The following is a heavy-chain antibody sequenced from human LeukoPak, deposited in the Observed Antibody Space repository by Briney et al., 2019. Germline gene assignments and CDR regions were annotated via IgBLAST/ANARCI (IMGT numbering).Heavy chain of an antibody. J-gene: IGHJ6*02. CDR1: GFSFSNYG. D-gene: IGHD2-2*01. CDR3: ARDYSSSGTFFGYYYGMDV. V-gene: IGHV3-48*02. CDR2: ISGSSKII. Sequence: PGRSLRLSCAASGFSFSNYGMHWVRQAPGKGLEWISYISGSSKIIHWAESLKGRFTISRDNAKNSLYLQMNSLRDEDTAVYYCARDYSSSGTFFGYYYGMDVWGQGTTVTVSS.